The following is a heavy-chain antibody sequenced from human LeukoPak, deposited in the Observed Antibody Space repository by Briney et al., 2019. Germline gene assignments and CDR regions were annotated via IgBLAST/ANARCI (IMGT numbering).Heavy chain of an antibody. D-gene: IGHD2-15*01. CDR1: GYTFSSYG. CDR3: ARGSGYCSGGSCYGGWYFDL. CDR2: ISTYNGNT. V-gene: IGHV1-18*01. J-gene: IGHJ2*01. Sequence: ASVKVSCKAFGYTFSSYGITWVRQAPGQGLEWMGWISTYNGNTKYAQKVQGRVTMTTDTSTSTAYMELTSLRSDDTAVYYCARGSGYCSGGSCYGGWYFDLWGRGTLVTVSS.